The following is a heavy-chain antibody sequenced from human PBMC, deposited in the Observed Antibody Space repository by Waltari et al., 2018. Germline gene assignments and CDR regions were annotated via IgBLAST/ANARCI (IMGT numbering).Heavy chain of an antibody. V-gene: IGHV3-23*01. Sequence: EVQLLESGGGLVQPGGSLRLSCAASGFTFSSYAMSWVRQAPGKGLEWVSALSGRGGSTYYADSERGRFTIYRDNTKNTLYLQMNSRKAEDTAVYYCAKDLEKGIVASPNFHDYWGQGTLVTVSS. CDR2: LSGRGGST. CDR1: GFTFSSYA. D-gene: IGHD1-26*01. J-gene: IGHJ4*02. CDR3: AKDLEKGIVASPNFHDY.